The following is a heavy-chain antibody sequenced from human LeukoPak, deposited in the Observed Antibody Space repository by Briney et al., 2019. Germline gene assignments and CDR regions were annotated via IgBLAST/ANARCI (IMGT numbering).Heavy chain of an antibody. CDR2: IYYSGST. J-gene: IGHJ4*02. V-gene: IGHV4-39*07. Sequence: SETLSLTCTVSGDSISSSSSYWGWIRQPPGEGLEWIGSIYYSGSTNYNPSLKSRVTISVDTSKNQFSLRLSSVTAADTAVYYCARVTGYIVEDHFDYWGQGTLVTVSS. CDR1: GDSISSSSSY. CDR3: ARVTGYIVEDHFDY. D-gene: IGHD3-22*01.